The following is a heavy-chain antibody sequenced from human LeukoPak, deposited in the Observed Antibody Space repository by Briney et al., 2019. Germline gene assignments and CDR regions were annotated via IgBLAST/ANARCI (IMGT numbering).Heavy chain of an antibody. V-gene: IGHV4-34*01. Sequence: PSETLSLTCAVYGGSFTDYYWSWIRHPPGKGLEWIGEIHHRAGANYNPSLWGRVTISADTSKNQFSLHLTSVTAADTATFYCARGPVRDDGLTGISYYFGLGVWGHGTTVTVFS. CDR3: ARGPVRDDGLTGISYYFGLGV. D-gene: IGHD2-21*02. CDR2: IHHRAGA. CDR1: GGSFTDYY. J-gene: IGHJ6*02.